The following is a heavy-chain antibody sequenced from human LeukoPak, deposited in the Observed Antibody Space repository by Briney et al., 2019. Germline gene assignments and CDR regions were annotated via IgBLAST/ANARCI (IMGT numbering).Heavy chain of an antibody. Sequence: QPGGSLRLSCAASGFTFSSYSMNWVRQAPGKGLEWVSAISGSGGSTYYADSVKGRFTISRDNSKNTLYLQMNSLRAEDTAVYYCAKDRSRIERGSGNFDYWGQGTLVTVSS. J-gene: IGHJ4*02. CDR3: AKDRSRIERGSGNFDY. CDR1: GFTFSSYS. V-gene: IGHV3-23*01. D-gene: IGHD1-14*01. CDR2: ISGSGGST.